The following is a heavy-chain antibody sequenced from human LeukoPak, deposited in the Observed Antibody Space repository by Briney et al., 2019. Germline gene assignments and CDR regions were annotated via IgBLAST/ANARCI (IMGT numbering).Heavy chain of an antibody. D-gene: IGHD1-26*01. CDR1: GGSFSGYY. Sequence: SETLSLTCAVYGGSFSGYYWSWIRQPPGKGLEWIGEINHSGSTNYNPSLKSRVTISVDTSKNQFSLKLSSVTAADTAMYYCARFNSGSYQHYFDCWGQGTLVTVSS. CDR3: ARFNSGSYQHYFDC. CDR2: INHSGST. J-gene: IGHJ4*02. V-gene: IGHV4-34*01.